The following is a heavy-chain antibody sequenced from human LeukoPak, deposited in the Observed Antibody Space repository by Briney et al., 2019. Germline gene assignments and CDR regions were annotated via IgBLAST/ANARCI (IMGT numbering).Heavy chain of an antibody. CDR2: IKQDGSEK. CDR3: AGASPYYYGIDV. V-gene: IGHV3-7*01. CDR1: GFTFSSSW. J-gene: IGHJ6*02. Sequence: GGSLRLSCAASGFTFSSSWMSWVRQAPGKGLEWVANIKQDGSEKYYVDSVKGRFTISRDNAKNSLYLQMNSLRAEDTAVYYCAGASPYYYGIDVWGQGTTVTVSS.